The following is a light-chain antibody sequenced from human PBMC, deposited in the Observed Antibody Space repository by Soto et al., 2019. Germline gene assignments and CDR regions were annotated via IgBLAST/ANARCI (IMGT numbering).Light chain of an antibody. CDR3: QQYNTWRSIT. J-gene: IGKJ5*01. Sequence: EIVMTQSPATLSLSPGERATLSCRASQSVSNKLAWYQHKPGQAPRVLIYDTSTRTAGIPARFSGSGSGTDFTLTISSLQSEDLAVYVCQQYNTWRSITFGQGTRLEIK. CDR2: DTS. V-gene: IGKV3-15*01. CDR1: QSVSNK.